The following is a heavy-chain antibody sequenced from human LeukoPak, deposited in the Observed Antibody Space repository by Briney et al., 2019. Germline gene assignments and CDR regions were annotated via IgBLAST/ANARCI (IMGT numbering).Heavy chain of an antibody. D-gene: IGHD1-1*01. CDR3: AREDGTY. Sequence: GGSLRLSCAASGFTFGDYYMTWVRQAPGKGLEWVSYISTSGRTIFYADSVKGRFTISRDNAKNSLSLQMNSLRADNAAIYYCAREDGTYWGQGTLVTVSS. V-gene: IGHV3-11*01. CDR1: GFTFGDYY. CDR2: ISTSGRTI. J-gene: IGHJ4*02.